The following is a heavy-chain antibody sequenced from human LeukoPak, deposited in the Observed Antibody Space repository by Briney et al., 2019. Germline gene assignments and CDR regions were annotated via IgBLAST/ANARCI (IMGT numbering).Heavy chain of an antibody. D-gene: IGHD4-17*01. CDR3: AKGVLTTVTPWGY. V-gene: IGHV3-23*01. J-gene: IGHJ4*02. CDR2: IRGSGGDT. CDR1: GFTFSSNA. Sequence: GGSLRLSCAASGFTFSSNAMSWARQAPGKGLEWVSAIRGSGGDTYYADSVKGRFTISRDNFKNTLCLQMNSLRAEDTAVYYCAKGVLTTVTPWGYWGQGTLVTVSS.